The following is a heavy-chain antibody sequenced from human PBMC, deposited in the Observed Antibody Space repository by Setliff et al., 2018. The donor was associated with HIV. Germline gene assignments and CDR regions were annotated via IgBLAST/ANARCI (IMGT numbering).Heavy chain of an antibody. CDR1: GRAFTGYF. D-gene: IGHD3-10*01. Sequence: PSETLSLTCAVYGRAFTGYFWTWIRHFPGKGLEWIGEINHSGSVNYNPSLKSRVNNSVDMSKNQVSLKATSVNVADTATYFCAAKPMIRGKPFDSWGQGTLVTVSS. CDR3: AAKPMIRGKPFDS. J-gene: IGHJ5*01. CDR2: INHSGSV. V-gene: IGHV4-34*01.